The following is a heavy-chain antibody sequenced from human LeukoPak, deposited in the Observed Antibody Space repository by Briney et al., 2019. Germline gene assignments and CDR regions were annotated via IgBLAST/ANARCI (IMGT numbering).Heavy chain of an antibody. D-gene: IGHD3-3*01. CDR2: IYYSGST. V-gene: IGHV4-30-4*01. J-gene: IGHJ5*02. CDR3: ARGRSDFWSGYFNWFDP. Sequence: SETLSLTCTVSGGSISSGDYYWSWIRQPPGKGLEWIGYIYYSGSTYYNPSLKSRVTISVDTPKNQFSLKLSSVTAADTAVYYCARGRSDFWSGYFNWFDPWGQGTLVTVSS. CDR1: GGSISSGDYY.